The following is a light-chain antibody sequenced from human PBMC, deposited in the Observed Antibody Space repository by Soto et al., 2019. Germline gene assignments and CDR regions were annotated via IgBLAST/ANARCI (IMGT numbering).Light chain of an antibody. CDR1: ESVGDY. CDR2: GAT. J-gene: IGKJ5*01. CDR3: QQYVTSPAIT. V-gene: IGKV3-20*01. Sequence: EIVLTQSPGALSLSPGERATLSCWASESVGDYLAWYQQKPGQAPRLLIYGATKRTSGTPDRFSGTGSETAFTLAIRRPEPGDFAVYYCQQYVTSPAITFGQGTRLEIK.